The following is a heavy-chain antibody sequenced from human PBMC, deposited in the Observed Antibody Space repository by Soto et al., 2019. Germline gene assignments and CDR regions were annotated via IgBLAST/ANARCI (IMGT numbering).Heavy chain of an antibody. V-gene: IGHV3-33*01. CDR2: IWYDGSNK. J-gene: IGHJ4*02. CDR1: GFTFSSYG. CDR3: ASRSPARDY. D-gene: IGHD2-2*01. Sequence: QVQLVESGGGVVQPGRSLRLSCAASGFTFSSYGMHWVRQAPGKGLEWVAVIWYDGSNKYYADSVKGRFTIFRDNSKNTLYLQMNSLRAEDRAVYYCASRSPARDYWGQGTLVTVSS.